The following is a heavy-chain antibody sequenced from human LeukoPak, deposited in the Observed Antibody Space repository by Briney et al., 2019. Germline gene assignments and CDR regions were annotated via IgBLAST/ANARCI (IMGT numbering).Heavy chain of an antibody. CDR1: GFTFSTSW. V-gene: IGHV3-74*01. Sequence: GGSLRLSCEASGFTFSTSWMYWVRQAPGKGLEWVSRINGDGSDPSYAGFVKGRFTISRDNAKNSLYLQMNSLRAEDTAVYYCARDSSYSSNWYDYWGQGTLVTVSS. J-gene: IGHJ4*02. CDR2: INGDGSDP. CDR3: ARDSSYSSNWYDY. D-gene: IGHD6-13*01.